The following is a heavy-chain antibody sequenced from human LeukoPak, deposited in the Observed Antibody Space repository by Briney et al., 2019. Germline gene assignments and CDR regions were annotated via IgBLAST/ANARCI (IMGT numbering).Heavy chain of an antibody. D-gene: IGHD3-22*01. CDR1: GYTFTSYY. J-gene: IGHJ4*02. V-gene: IGHV1-46*01. Sequence: ASVTVSFKASGYTFTSYYMHWVRQAPGQGLEWMGIINPSGGSTSYAQKFQGRVTMTRDTSTSTVYMELSSLRSEDTAVYYCASDGYYDSSGYSGDYWGQGTLVTVSS. CDR3: ASDGYYDSSGYSGDY. CDR2: INPSGGST.